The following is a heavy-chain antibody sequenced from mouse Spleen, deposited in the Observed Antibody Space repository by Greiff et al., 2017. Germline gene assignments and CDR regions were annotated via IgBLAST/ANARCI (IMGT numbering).Heavy chain of an antibody. J-gene: IGHJ2*01. CDR2: ISNGGGST. CDR3: ARHAGPGYFDY. CDR1: GFTFSDYY. Sequence: EVHLVESGGGLVQPGGSLKLSCAASGFTFSDYYMYWVRQTPEKRLEWVAYISNGGGSTYYPDTVKGRFTISRDNAKNTLYLQMSRLKSEDTAMYYCARHAGPGYFDYWGQGTTLTVSS. V-gene: IGHV5-12*01.